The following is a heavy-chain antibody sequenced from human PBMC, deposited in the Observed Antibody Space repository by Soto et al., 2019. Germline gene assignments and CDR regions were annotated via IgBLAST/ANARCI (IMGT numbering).Heavy chain of an antibody. CDR3: AKDLHGSGWSFDQ. J-gene: IGHJ4*02. Sequence: EVQLLESGGGLVQPGGSLRLSCSASGFTFSTQAMAWVRQAPGKGLEWVSALISSGESPDYADSVKGRFTISRSNSQHTMYLQMNSLRADDRAVYYCAKDLHGSGWSFDQWGQGTVVTVSS. CDR2: LISSGESP. D-gene: IGHD6-19*01. CDR1: GFTFSTQA. V-gene: IGHV3-23*01.